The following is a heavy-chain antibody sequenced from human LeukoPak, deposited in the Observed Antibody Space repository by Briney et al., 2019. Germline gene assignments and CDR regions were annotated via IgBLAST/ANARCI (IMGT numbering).Heavy chain of an antibody. J-gene: IGHJ3*01. Sequence: PSETLSLTCTVAGASISSYYWSWIRQPPGKGLEWMGYIYYSGSTNYNPSLKSRVTISVDTSKNQFSLKLSSVTAADTAVYYCATRGYCSAGSCWGQGTMVTVSS. CDR2: IYYSGST. CDR1: GASISSYY. D-gene: IGHD2-15*01. V-gene: IGHV4-59*08. CDR3: ATRGYCSAGSC.